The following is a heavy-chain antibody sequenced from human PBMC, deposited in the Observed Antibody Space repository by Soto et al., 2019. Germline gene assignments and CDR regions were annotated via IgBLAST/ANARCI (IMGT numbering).Heavy chain of an antibody. J-gene: IGHJ4*02. CDR1: GGTFSSYA. CDR2: IIPIFGTA. D-gene: IGHD6-13*01. CDR3: ARGAIAAAGPPYYFDY. Sequence: SVKVSCKASGGTFSSYAISWVRQAPGQGLEWMGGIIPIFGTANYAQKFQGRVTITADESTSTAYMELSSLRSEDTAVYYCARGAIAAAGPPYYFDYWGQGTLVTVSS. V-gene: IGHV1-69*13.